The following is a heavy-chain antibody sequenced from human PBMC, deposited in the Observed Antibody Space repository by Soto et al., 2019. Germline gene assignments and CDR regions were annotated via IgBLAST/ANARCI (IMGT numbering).Heavy chain of an antibody. CDR3: ASTITMVRGVIIRPALGYYGMDV. D-gene: IGHD3-10*01. CDR1: GYTFTSYY. Sequence: ASVKVSCKASGYTFTSYYMHWVRQVPGQGLEWMGIINPSGGSTSYAQKFQGRVTMTRDTSTSTVYMELSSLRSEDTAVYYCASTITMVRGVIIRPALGYYGMDVWGQGTTVTVSS. J-gene: IGHJ6*02. CDR2: INPSGGST. V-gene: IGHV1-46*01.